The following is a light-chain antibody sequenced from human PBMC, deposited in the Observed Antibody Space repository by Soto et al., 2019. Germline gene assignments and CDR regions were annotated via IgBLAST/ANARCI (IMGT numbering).Light chain of an antibody. CDR1: QDIGMF. CDR2: RSS. Sequence: DIQMTQSPSSLSASVGDTVTISCRASQDIGMFSSWYQQKPGKVPTLLIYRSSTLQNGVPSRFSGSGSGTYFTLTITSLQLEDFGTYYCQQNFSPPLTFGGGTKVDIK. J-gene: IGKJ4*01. CDR3: QQNFSPPLT. V-gene: IGKV1-39*01.